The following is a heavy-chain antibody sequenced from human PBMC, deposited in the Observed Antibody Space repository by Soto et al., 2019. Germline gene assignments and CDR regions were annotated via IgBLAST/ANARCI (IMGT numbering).Heavy chain of an antibody. CDR1: GFTFSSYS. D-gene: IGHD5-12*01. J-gene: IGHJ5*02. V-gene: IGHV3-21*01. CDR3: ARGDIVATIYWFDP. Sequence: EVQLVESGGGLVKPGGSLRLSCAASGFTFSSYSMNWVRQAPGKGLAWVSSISSSSSYIYYADSVKGRFTISRDNAKNSLYLQMNILRAEDTAVYYCARGDIVATIYWFDPWGQGTLVTVSS. CDR2: ISSSSSYI.